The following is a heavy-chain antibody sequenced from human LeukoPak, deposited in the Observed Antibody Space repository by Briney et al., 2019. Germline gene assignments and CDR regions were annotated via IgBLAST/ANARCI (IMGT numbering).Heavy chain of an antibody. CDR1: GGSISSSNW. V-gene: IGHV4-4*02. CDR3: ASSTGGYSGCDHPKDYYYYGMDV. J-gene: IGHJ6*04. Sequence: PSGTLSLTCAVSGGSISSSNWSRCVRPPPGKGLGWIGVIYHSGSTNSNPSLKSRVTISVDKSKNQFSLKLSSVTAADTAVYYCASSTGGYSGCDHPKDYYYYGMDVWGKGTTVTVSS. CDR2: IYHSGST. D-gene: IGHD5-12*01.